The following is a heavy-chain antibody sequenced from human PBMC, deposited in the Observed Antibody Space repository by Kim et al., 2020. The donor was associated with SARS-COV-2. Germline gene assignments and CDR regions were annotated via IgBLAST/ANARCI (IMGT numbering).Heavy chain of an antibody. CDR3: AKQVVIISAMSNYFDY. CDR2: ISSNVDHT. J-gene: IGHJ4*02. D-gene: IGHD2-2*01. V-gene: IGHV3-23*01. Sequence: VGSLRLSCAASGFTFSSYAMGWVRQAPGKGLEWVSTISSNVDHTYYADSVKGRFTISRDNFNNALYLQMNSLRAEDTALYFCAKQVVIISAMSNYFDYWGQGALVTVSS. CDR1: GFTFSSYA.